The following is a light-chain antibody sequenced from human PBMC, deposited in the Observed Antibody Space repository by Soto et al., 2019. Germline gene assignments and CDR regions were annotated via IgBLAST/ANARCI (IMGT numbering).Light chain of an antibody. CDR2: DVS. J-gene: IGKJ2*01. CDR1: QSVSSF. V-gene: IGKV3-11*01. CDR3: QQRTDWPSVYT. Sequence: EIVLTQSPVTLSLSPGDRATLSCRPSQSVSSFLAWYQQKPGQPPRLLIYDVSNRASGNPARFSGSGSGTYFSLTISSLGPKDFALYDFQQRTDWPSVYTFGQGTKLEIK.